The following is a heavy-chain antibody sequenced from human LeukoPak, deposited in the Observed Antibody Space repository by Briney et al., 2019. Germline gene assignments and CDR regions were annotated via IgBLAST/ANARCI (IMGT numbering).Heavy chain of an antibody. D-gene: IGHD6-13*01. CDR1: GGSISSYY. Sequence: PSETLSPTCTVSGGSISSYYWSWIRQPPGKGLEWIGYIYYSGSTNYNPSLKSRVTISVDTSKNQFSLKLSSVTAADTAVYYCARESIAAAGTRWYYFDYWGQGTLATVSS. CDR2: IYYSGST. V-gene: IGHV4-59*01. J-gene: IGHJ4*02. CDR3: ARESIAAAGTRWYYFDY.